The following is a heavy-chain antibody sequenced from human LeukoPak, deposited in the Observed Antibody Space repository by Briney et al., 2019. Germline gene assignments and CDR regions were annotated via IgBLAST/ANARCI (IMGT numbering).Heavy chain of an antibody. J-gene: IGHJ4*02. CDR3: ARGGLDGSYSDFDY. CDR2: INHSGST. V-gene: IGHV4-34*01. CDR1: GGSFSGYY. Sequence: SETLSLTCAVYGGSFSGYYWSWIRQPPGKGLEWIGEINHSGSTNYNPSLKSRVTISVDTSKNQFSLKLSSVTAADTAVYYCARGGLDGSYSDFDYWGQGTLVTVSS. D-gene: IGHD1-26*01.